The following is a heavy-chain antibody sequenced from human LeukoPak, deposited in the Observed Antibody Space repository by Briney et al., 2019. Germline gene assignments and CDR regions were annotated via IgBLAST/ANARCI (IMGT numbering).Heavy chain of an antibody. Sequence: GGSLRLSCAASGFTFSSYAMSWVRQAPGKGLEWVSAISGSGGSTYYADTVKGRFTISRDNSKNTLYLQMNSLRAEDTAVYYCAKVGAYGPAYFDYWGQGTLVTVSS. D-gene: IGHD4-17*01. CDR1: GFTFSSYA. J-gene: IGHJ4*02. CDR2: ISGSGGST. V-gene: IGHV3-23*01. CDR3: AKVGAYGPAYFDY.